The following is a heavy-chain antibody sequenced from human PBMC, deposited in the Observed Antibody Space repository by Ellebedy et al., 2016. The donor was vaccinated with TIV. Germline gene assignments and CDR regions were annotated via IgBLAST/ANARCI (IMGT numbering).Heavy chain of an antibody. V-gene: IGHV3-7*03. Sequence: GESLKISCAASGFTLSSYWMSWVRQAPGKGLEWVANMRQDGSEKYYVDSVKGRFTISRDNAKDSVYLQMNSLRVEDTAVYYCARADGDYKVGYWGQGTLVTVSS. CDR1: GFTLSSYW. CDR2: MRQDGSEK. D-gene: IGHD4-17*01. J-gene: IGHJ4*02. CDR3: ARADGDYKVGY.